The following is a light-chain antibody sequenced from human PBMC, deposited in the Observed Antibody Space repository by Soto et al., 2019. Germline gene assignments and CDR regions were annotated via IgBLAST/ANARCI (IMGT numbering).Light chain of an antibody. CDR1: QSINSKS. CDR2: GAS. Sequence: EIFLTQSPGTLSLSPGEGATVSCGVSQSINSKSLVWYKRTFGHAPRLLIYGASSRATGIPDCISGSCARKFFILIISREAHEYFAFYYCQQYGSSPTFGQGTRLEIK. V-gene: IGKV3-20*01. J-gene: IGKJ5*01. CDR3: QQYGSSPT.